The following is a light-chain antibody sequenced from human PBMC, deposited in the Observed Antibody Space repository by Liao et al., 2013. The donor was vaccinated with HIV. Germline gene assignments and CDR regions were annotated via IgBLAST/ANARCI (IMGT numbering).Light chain of an antibody. CDR3: QAWDSSTAV. CDR2: QDS. Sequence: SYELTQPPSVSVSPGQTARITCSGDKLGDKYACWYQQKPGQSPVLVLYQDSKRPSGIPERFSASNSGNTATLTISGTQAMDEADYYCQAWDSSTAVFGGGTKLTVL. V-gene: IGLV3-1*01. CDR1: KLGDKY. J-gene: IGLJ2*01.